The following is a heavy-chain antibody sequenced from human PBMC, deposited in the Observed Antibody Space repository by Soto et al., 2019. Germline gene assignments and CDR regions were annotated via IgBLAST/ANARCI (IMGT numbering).Heavy chain of an antibody. D-gene: IGHD3-22*01. V-gene: IGHV4-39*07. Sequence: SETLSLTCTVSGGSISSSTYYWGWMRQPPGKGLEWIASFFIGGNTYYNPSLKSRVTISVDTSKNQFSLRLSSVTAADTAVYYCARAYYDTSGYSLDPWGQGTLVTVSS. J-gene: IGHJ5*02. CDR1: GGSISSSTYY. CDR2: FFIGGNT. CDR3: ARAYYDTSGYSLDP.